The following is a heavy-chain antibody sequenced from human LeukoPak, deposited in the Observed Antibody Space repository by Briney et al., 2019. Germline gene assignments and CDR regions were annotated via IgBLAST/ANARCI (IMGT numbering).Heavy chain of an antibody. V-gene: IGHV3-74*03. CDR1: GFTLSGYW. J-gene: IGHJ5*02. CDR2: IKSDGSST. Sequence: GGSLRLSCAASGFTLSGYWMHWVRQAPGKGLVWVSRIKSDGSSTTYADSVKGRFTVSRDNAKNTLYLQMNSLRAEDTTVYYCVRSDWFDPWGQGTLVTVSS. CDR3: VRSDWFDP.